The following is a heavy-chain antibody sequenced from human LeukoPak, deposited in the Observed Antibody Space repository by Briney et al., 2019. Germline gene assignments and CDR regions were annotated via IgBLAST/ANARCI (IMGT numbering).Heavy chain of an antibody. J-gene: IGHJ3*02. D-gene: IGHD6-13*01. Sequence: ASVKVSCKASGYTFTSYGISWVRQAPGQGLEWMGIINPSGGSTTYARKFQGRFTMTRDTPTSSAYMDLSGLRSEDTAVYYCARVWSAGTLDTFDIWGQGTMVTVSS. CDR3: ARVWSAGTLDTFDI. CDR2: INPSGGST. CDR1: GYTFTSYG. V-gene: IGHV1-46*01.